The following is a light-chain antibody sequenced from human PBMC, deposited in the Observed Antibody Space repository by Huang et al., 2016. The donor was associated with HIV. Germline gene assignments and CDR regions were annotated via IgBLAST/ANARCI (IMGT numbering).Light chain of an antibody. CDR2: GAS. J-gene: IGKJ2*01. CDR3: QQYNNWPPYT. V-gene: IGKV3-15*01. Sequence: EIVMTQSPATLSVSPGERATLSCRARQSVSSNLAWYQQKPGQAPRLLIYGASTRATGIPARFSDSGSGTEFTLTISSLQSEDFAVYYCQQYNNWPPYTVGQGTKLEIK. CDR1: QSVSSN.